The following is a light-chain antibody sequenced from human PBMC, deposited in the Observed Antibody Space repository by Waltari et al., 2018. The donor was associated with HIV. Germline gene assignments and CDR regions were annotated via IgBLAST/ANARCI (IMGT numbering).Light chain of an antibody. V-gene: IGLV2-11*01. CDR1: SNDVGGYQY. CDR2: DVT. J-gene: IGLJ3*02. Sequence: QSALTQPRSVSGSPGQSVTISCTGTSNDVGGYQYVSWYQQHPGKAPKLIIFDVTQRPSGVPDRCSGAKSGNTASLTISGLQAEDEADFYCCSYAGSYSWVFGGGTKVAVL. CDR3: CSYAGSYSWV.